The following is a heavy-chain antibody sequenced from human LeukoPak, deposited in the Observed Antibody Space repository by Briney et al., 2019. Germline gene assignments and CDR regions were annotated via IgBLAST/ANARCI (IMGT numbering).Heavy chain of an antibody. J-gene: IGHJ3*02. CDR2: LYSAGST. V-gene: IGHV3-66*02. CDR1: GFTVSSNY. D-gene: IGHD6-13*01. Sequence: PGGSLRLSCTASGFTVSSNYMTWVRQAPGKGLEWVSLLYSAGSTYYADSVTGRFTISRDNSQNTLYLQMNSLRPDDTAVYYCARGFRSSPHDAFDIWGQGTMVTVSS. CDR3: ARGFRSSPHDAFDI.